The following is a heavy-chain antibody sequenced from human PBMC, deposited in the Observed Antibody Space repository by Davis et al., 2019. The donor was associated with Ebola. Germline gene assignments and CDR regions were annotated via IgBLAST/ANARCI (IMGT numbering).Heavy chain of an antibody. D-gene: IGHD3-3*01. J-gene: IGHJ6*02. CDR2: ISSNGGST. CDR3: VKDGLEWFPHLYYYGMDV. Sequence: GESLKISCAASGFTFSDYYMSWIRQAPGKGLEYVSAISSNGGSTYYADSVKGRFTISRDNSKNTLYLQMSSLRAEDTAVYYCVKDGLEWFPHLYYYGMDVWGQGTTVTVSS. V-gene: IGHV3-64D*08. CDR1: GFTFSDYY.